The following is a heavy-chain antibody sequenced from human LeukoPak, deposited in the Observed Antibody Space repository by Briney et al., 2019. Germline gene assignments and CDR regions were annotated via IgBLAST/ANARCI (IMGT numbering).Heavy chain of an antibody. V-gene: IGHV3-11*01. CDR3: AREHGPAECGGDCDSNYCYGMDV. D-gene: IGHD2-21*02. J-gene: IGHJ6*02. CDR2: ISSSGSTI. Sequence: GGSLRLSCAASGFTFSDFYMSWIRQAPGKGLEGVSYISSSGSTIYYADAVKGRFTISRDKPKNPLYLQMNSLRAEDTAVYYCAREHGPAECGGDCDSNYCYGMDVWGQGTTVTVSS. CDR1: GFTFSDFY.